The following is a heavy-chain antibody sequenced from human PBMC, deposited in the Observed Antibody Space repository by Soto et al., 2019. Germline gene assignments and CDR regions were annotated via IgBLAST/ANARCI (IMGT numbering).Heavy chain of an antibody. CDR3: ARGTIVARQHLDY. Sequence: QVQLVESGGGVVQPGKSLRLSCAASGFTFSSYDMHWARQAPGKGLEWVTVISIRGGDEYYAESVTGRFTISRDDSKNTLYLQMDSLRVEDTAVYYCARGTIVARQHLDYWGQGTLVTVSS. V-gene: IGHV3-30*03. D-gene: IGHD6-6*01. J-gene: IGHJ4*02. CDR2: ISIRGGDE. CDR1: GFTFSSYD.